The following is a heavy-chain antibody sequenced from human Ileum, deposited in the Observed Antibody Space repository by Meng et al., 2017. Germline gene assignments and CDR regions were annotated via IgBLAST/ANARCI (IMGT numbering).Heavy chain of an antibody. V-gene: IGHV4-61*01. Sequence: GSLRLSCNVSGASITSGTYYWSWIRQTPGKRLEWIGHIYSSGSTTYDPSLKSRVTISVDSSKRQFSLRLRSMTSADTAFYFCARGTYCGGDCYYYFDSWGQGTLVTVSS. CDR1: GASITSGTYY. J-gene: IGHJ4*02. CDR2: IYSSGST. CDR3: ARGTYCGGDCYYYFDS. D-gene: IGHD2-21*02.